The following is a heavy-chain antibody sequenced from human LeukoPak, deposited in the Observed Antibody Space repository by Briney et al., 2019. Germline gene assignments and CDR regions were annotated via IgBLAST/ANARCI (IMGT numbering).Heavy chain of an antibody. CDR3: AKDSWEPPVPDAFDI. Sequence: GGSLRLPCAASGFTFSSYAMSWVRQAPGKGLEWVSAISGSGGSTYYADSVKGRFTISRDNSKNTLYLQMNSLRAEDTAVYYCAKDSWEPPVPDAFDIWGQGTMVTVSS. D-gene: IGHD1-26*01. V-gene: IGHV3-23*01. J-gene: IGHJ3*02. CDR2: ISGSGGST. CDR1: GFTFSSYA.